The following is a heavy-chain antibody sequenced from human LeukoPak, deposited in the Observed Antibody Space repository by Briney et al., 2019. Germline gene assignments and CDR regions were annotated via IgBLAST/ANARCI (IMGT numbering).Heavy chain of an antibody. D-gene: IGHD4-17*01. CDR1: GASISSYY. CDR3: ARGYGDYGY. V-gene: IGHV4-59*08. J-gene: IGHJ4*02. CDR2: IYYSGST. Sequence: SETLSLTCTVSGASISSYYWSWIRQPPGKGLEWIGYIYYSGSTNYNPSLKSRVTISVDTSKNQFSLKLSSVTAADTAVYYCARGYGDYGYWGQGTLVTVSS.